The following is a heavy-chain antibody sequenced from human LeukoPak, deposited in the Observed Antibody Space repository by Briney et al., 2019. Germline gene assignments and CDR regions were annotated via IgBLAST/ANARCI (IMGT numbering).Heavy chain of an antibody. CDR3: ARDVRGYCTNGVCFLDY. Sequence: GGSLRLSCAASGFTVSSNYMSWVRQAPGRGLEWVSVIYSGGSTYYADSVKGRFTISRDNFKNTLYLQMNSLRAEDTAVYYCARDVRGYCTNGVCFLDYWGQGTLVTVSS. CDR1: GFTVSSNY. D-gene: IGHD2-8*01. CDR2: IYSGGST. V-gene: IGHV3-66*02. J-gene: IGHJ4*02.